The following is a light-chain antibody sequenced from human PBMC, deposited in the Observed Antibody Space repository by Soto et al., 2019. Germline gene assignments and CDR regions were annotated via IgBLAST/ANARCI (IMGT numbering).Light chain of an antibody. CDR2: GNS. J-gene: IGLJ2*01. Sequence: QAVVTQPPSVSGAPGQRVTISCTGSSSNIGAGYDVHWYQQLPGTAPKLLIYGNSNRPSGVPDRFSGSKSGTSASLAITGLQAEDEADYYCQSYDSSLSAVVFGGATKLTVL. CDR1: SSNIGAGYD. V-gene: IGLV1-40*01. CDR3: QSYDSSLSAVV.